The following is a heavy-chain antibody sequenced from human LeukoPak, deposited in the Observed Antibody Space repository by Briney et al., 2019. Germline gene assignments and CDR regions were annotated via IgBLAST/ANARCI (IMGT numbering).Heavy chain of an antibody. Sequence: SETLSLTCTVSGGSISSSSYYWGWIRQPPGKGLEWIGSIYYSGGTYYNPSLKSRVTISVDTSKNQFSLKLSSVTAADTAVYYCARHPARGARGTAFDIWGQGTMVTVSS. D-gene: IGHD1-1*01. CDR1: GGSISSSSYY. J-gene: IGHJ3*02. CDR2: IYYSGGT. CDR3: ARHPARGARGTAFDI. V-gene: IGHV4-39*01.